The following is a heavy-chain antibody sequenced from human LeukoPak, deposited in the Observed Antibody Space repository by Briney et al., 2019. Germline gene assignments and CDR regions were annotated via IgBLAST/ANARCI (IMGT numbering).Heavy chain of an antibody. CDR3: AKESRGWYGDY. J-gene: IGHJ4*02. CDR2: ISGSGGST. V-gene: IGHV3-23*01. D-gene: IGHD6-19*01. Sequence: GGSLRLSCASSGFISSSYAMSWVRQAPGKGLEWVSAISGSGGSTYYADSVKGRFTISRDNSKNTLYLQMNSLRAEDTAVYYCAKESRGWYGDYWGQGTLVTVSS. CDR1: GFISSSYA.